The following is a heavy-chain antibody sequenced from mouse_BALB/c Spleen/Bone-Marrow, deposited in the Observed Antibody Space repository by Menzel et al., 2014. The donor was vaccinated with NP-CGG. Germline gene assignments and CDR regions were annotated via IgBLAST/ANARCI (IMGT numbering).Heavy chain of an antibody. CDR1: GFNIKDYY. Sequence: EVQLQQSGAELVRPGALVKLSCKASGFNIKDYYMHWVEQRPEQGLEWIGWIDPENGNTIYDPKFQGKASITPDTSSNTAYLQLSSLTSEDTAVYYCARWDSSGYVGFAYWGQGTLVTVSA. CDR3: ARWDSSGYVGFAY. V-gene: IGHV14-1*02. CDR2: IDPENGNT. D-gene: IGHD3-2*01. J-gene: IGHJ3*01.